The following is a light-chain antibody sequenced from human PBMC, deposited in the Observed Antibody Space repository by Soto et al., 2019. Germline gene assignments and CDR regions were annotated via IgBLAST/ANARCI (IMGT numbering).Light chain of an antibody. V-gene: IGKV1-5*01. CDR2: DAS. J-gene: IGKJ1*01. CDR1: QRISTW. CDR3: QQYKSYWT. Sequence: DIHMTQSPSTLSASVVDGVTITCRDTQRISTWLAWYQQKPGKAPELLISDASSLETGVPSRFSGSGSGTEFTLTINSLQPDDFATYYCQQYKSYWTFGQGTKVDNK.